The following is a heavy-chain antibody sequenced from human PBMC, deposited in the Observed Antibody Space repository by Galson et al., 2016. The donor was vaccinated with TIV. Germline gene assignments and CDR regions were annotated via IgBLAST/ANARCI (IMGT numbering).Heavy chain of an antibody. CDR1: GYTFTDSF. V-gene: IGHV1-2*04. Sequence: SVKVSCKAFGYTFTDSFIHWVRQAPGQGLEWMAWINPNTGGAIYAPKFQVWVTVTRDTSISTTYMDLTRLRSNDTAIYFCARGLPDSRWFDPWGQGTLVTVSS. J-gene: IGHJ5*02. CDR3: ARGLPDSRWFDP. CDR2: INPNTGGA. D-gene: IGHD2-15*01.